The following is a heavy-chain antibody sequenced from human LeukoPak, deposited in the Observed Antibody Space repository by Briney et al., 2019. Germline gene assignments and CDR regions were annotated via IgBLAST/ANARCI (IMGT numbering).Heavy chain of an antibody. D-gene: IGHD3-16*01. V-gene: IGHV3-23*01. CDR1: GFTSSTYA. J-gene: IGHJ4*02. CDR3: AKHSMFGGGHFDY. CDR2: ISSGRST. Sequence: GGSLGLSCAGSGFTSSTYAMSWVRQAPGKGLEWVSTISSGRSTYYVDSVKGRFTISRDNSKNTLYLQMNSLRAEDTAVYYCAKHSMFGGGHFDYWGQGTLVTVSS.